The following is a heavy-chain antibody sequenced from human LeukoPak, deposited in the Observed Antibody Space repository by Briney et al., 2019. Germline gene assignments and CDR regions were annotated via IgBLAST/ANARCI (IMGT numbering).Heavy chain of an antibody. V-gene: IGHV3-21*01. CDR3: ARDPEYSSSSREFDY. D-gene: IGHD6-6*01. CDR2: ISSSSSYI. J-gene: IGHJ4*02. Sequence: GGSLRLSCAASGFTFSSYSMNWVRQAPGKGLEWVSSISSSSSYIYYADSVKGRFTISRDNAKNSLYLQMNSLRAEDTAVYYCARDPEYSSSSREFDYWGRGTLVTVSS. CDR1: GFTFSSYS.